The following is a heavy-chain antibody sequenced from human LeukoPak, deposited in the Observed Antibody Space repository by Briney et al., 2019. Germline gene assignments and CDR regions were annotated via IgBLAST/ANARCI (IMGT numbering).Heavy chain of an antibody. V-gene: IGHV4-39*02. J-gene: IGHJ4*02. Sequence: PSETLSLTCTVYGGSLSSSRYYWGWIRQPPGKGLEWIGSIYYSGSTYYNPSLKSRVTISVDTSKNHFSLKLSSVTAADTAVYYCARGILWFGELPLFDYWGQGTLVTVSS. D-gene: IGHD3-10*01. CDR1: GGSLSSSRYY. CDR2: IYYSGST. CDR3: ARGILWFGELPLFDY.